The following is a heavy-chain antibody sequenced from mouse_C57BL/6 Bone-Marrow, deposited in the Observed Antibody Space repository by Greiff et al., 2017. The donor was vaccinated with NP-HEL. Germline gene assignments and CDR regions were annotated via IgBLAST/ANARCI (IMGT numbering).Heavy chain of an antibody. V-gene: IGHV1-59*01. J-gene: IGHJ1*03. CDR3: ARAPIYYDYVQLNWYFDV. D-gene: IGHD2-4*01. CDR2: IDPSDSYT. Sequence: QVHVKQPGAELVRPGTSVKLSCKASGYTFTSYWMHWVKQRPGQGLEWIGVIDPSDSYTNYNQKFKGKATLTVDTSSSTAYMQLSSLTSEDSAVYYCARAPIYYDYVQLNWYFDVWGTGTTVTVSS. CDR1: GYTFTSYW.